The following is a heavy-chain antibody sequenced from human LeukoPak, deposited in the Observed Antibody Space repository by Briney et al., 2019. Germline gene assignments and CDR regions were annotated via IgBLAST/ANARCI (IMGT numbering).Heavy chain of an antibody. CDR1: GGSISSYY. Sequence: PSETLSLTCTVSGGSISSYYWNWIRQPPGKGLEWIGYIYYSGTTNYNPSLKSRVTISADTSKNQFSLKLSSVTAADTAVYYCARDRYYYDSSGYYYDYWGQGTLVTVSS. D-gene: IGHD3-22*01. J-gene: IGHJ4*02. V-gene: IGHV4-59*12. CDR3: ARDRYYYDSSGYYYDY. CDR2: IYYSGTT.